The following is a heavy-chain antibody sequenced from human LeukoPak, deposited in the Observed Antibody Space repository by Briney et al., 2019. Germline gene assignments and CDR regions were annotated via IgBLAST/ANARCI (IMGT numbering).Heavy chain of an antibody. CDR2: IYTSGST. Sequence: SETLSLTCTVSGGSISSYYWSWIRQPAGKGLEWIGRIYTSGSTNYNPSLKSRVTMSVDTSKNQFSLKLSSVTAADPAVYYRALGMATSPGDNYWGKGTRVTVSS. J-gene: IGHJ4*02. CDR3: ALGMATSPGDNY. V-gene: IGHV4-4*07. CDR1: GGSISSYY. D-gene: IGHD5-24*01.